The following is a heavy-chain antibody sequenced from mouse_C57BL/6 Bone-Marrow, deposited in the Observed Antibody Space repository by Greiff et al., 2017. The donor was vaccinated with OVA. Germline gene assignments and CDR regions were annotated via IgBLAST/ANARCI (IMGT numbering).Heavy chain of an antibody. J-gene: IGHJ2*01. CDR2: IYPRSGNT. CDR1: GYTFTSYG. V-gene: IGHV1-81*01. Sequence: VQLQQSGAELARPGASVKLSCKASGYTFTSYGISWVKQRTGQGLEWIGEIYPRSGNTYYNEKFKGKATLTADKSSSTAYMELRSLTSEDSAVYFCARGFITTVVAPYYFDYWGQGTTLTVSS. CDR3: ARGFITTVVAPYYFDY. D-gene: IGHD1-1*01.